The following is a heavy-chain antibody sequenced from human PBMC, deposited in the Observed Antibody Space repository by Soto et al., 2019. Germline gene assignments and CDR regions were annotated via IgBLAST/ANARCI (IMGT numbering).Heavy chain of an antibody. J-gene: IGHJ6*03. CDR1: GYTFTSYD. Sequence: ASVKVSCKASGYTFTSYDINWVRQATGQGLEWMGWMNPNSGNTGYAQKFQGRVTMTRNTSISTAYMELSSLRSEDTAVYYCAREVRIVATIGVYYYYYMDVWGKGTTVTVSS. V-gene: IGHV1-8*02. CDR2: MNPNSGNT. CDR3: AREVRIVATIGVYYYYYMDV. D-gene: IGHD5-12*01.